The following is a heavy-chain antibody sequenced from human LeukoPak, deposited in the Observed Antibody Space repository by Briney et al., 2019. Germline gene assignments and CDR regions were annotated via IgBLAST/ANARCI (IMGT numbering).Heavy chain of an antibody. D-gene: IGHD4-17*01. CDR3: AASVTTLYYYGMDV. CDR2: IVVGSGNT. CDR1: GFTFSSSA. V-gene: IGHV1-58*02. Sequence: SVKVSCKASGFTFSSSAMQWVRQPRGQPLEWIGWIVVGSGNTNYAQKFQERVTIARDMSTSTAYMELSSLRSEDTAVYYCAASVTTLYYYGMDVWGQGTTVTVSS. J-gene: IGHJ6*02.